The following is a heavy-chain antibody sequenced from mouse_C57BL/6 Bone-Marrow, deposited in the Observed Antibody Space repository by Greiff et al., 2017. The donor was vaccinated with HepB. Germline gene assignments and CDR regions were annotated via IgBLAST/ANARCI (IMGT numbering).Heavy chain of an antibody. CDR1: GYTFTSYW. J-gene: IGHJ4*01. Sequence: QVQLQQPGAELVKPGASVKLSCKASGYTFTSYWMQWVKQRPGQGLEWIGEIDPSDRYTNYNQKFKGKATLTVDTSSSTAYMQLSSLTSEDSAVYYCAREQKSNYRGGAMDYWGQGTSVTVSS. CDR3: AREQKSNYRGGAMDY. V-gene: IGHV1-50*01. CDR2: IDPSDRYT. D-gene: IGHD2-5*01.